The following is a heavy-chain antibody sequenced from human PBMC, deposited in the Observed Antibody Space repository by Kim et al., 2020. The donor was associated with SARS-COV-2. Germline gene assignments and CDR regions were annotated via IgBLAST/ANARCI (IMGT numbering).Heavy chain of an antibody. CDR3: ARDPRPGGNSGDWYFDL. V-gene: IGHV4-31*02. D-gene: IGHD2-21*02. J-gene: IGHJ2*01. Sequence: LKSRVTRSVDTSKNQFSLKLSSVTAADTAVYYCARDPRPGGNSGDWYFDLWGRGTLVTVSS.